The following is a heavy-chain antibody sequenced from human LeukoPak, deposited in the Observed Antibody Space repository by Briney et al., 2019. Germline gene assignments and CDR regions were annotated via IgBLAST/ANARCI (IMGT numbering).Heavy chain of an antibody. CDR1: GYXFTGYY. J-gene: IGHJ4*02. D-gene: IGHD2-2*02. V-gene: IGHV1-2*02. Sequence: ASVKVSCKASGYXFTGYYIHWVRQAPGQGLEWMGWIFPNTGGTKFAQKFQGRFTMTRDTSISTAYMELSSLRSDDTAIYYCARDFSQYTGYWGQGTLVTVSS. CDR3: ARDFSQYTGY. CDR2: IFPNTGGT.